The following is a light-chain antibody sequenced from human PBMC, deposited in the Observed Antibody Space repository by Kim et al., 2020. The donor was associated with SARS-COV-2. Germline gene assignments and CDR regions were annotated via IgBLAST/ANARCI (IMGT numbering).Light chain of an antibody. CDR1: TSNSGAGYE. J-gene: IGLJ3*02. CDR2: GNS. CDR3: QSYDSSLSGWV. V-gene: IGLV1-40*01. Sequence: QGVTSSCTGSTSNSGAGYEVHWYQQLPGTAPNPLIYGNSNRPAGVPDRFSGSKSGTSASLAITGLQAEDEADYYCQSYDSSLSGWVFGGGTQLTVL.